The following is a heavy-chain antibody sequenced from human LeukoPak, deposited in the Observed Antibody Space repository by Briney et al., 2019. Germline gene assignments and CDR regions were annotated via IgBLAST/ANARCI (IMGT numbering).Heavy chain of an antibody. D-gene: IGHD6-13*01. J-gene: IGHJ5*02. CDR3: ARARQYSSSWYWFDP. CDR1: GYSFTGYY. Sequence: ASVKVSCKASGYSFTGYYLDWVRQAPGQGLEWMGWINPKSGGTDYAQKLQGRVTMTTDTSTSTAYMELRSLRSDDTAVYYCARARQYSSSWYWFDPWGQGTLVTVSS. CDR2: INPKSGGT. V-gene: IGHV1-2*02.